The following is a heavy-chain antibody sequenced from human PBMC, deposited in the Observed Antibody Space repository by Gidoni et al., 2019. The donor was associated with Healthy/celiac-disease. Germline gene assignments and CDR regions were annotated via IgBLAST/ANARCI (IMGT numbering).Heavy chain of an antibody. CDR1: GFTLSSYA. J-gene: IGHJ6*02. D-gene: IGHD2-2*02. CDR3: AKSDWDGSAIVDV. V-gene: IGHV3-23*01. CDR2: ISGSGGST. Sequence: EVQLLESGGGLVQPGGSLRLSGAASGFTLSSYAMSWVRQAPGKGLEWVSDISGSGGSTYYADSVKGRFTISRDNSKNTLYLQMNSLRAEDTAVYYCAKSDWDGSAIVDVWGQGTTVTLSS.